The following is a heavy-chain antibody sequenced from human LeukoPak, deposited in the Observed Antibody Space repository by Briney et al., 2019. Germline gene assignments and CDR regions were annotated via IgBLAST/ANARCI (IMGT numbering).Heavy chain of an antibody. D-gene: IGHD1-26*01. CDR2: LYYSGST. J-gene: IGHJ3*02. CDR3: ARGGIVGAPGAFDI. V-gene: IGHV4-39*07. CDR1: GGSISSSSYY. Sequence: SETLSLTCTVSGGSISSSSYYWGWIRQPPGKGLEWIGSLYYSGSTYYNPSLKSRVTISVDKSKNQFSLKLSSVTAADTAVYYCARGGIVGAPGAFDIWGQGTMVTVSS.